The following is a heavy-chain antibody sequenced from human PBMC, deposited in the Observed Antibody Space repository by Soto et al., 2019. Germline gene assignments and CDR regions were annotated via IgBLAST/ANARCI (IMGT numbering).Heavy chain of an antibody. J-gene: IGHJ4*02. D-gene: IGHD5-18*01. V-gene: IGHV3-43*01. CDR1: GFTFDDHT. CDR2: ISWDGVNI. Sequence: EVQLVESGGVVVQPGGSLRLSCAGSGFTFDDHTMHWVRQAPGKGLEWVSLISWDGVNIYYADSVKGRFTISRDNSKNTLYLRMNSLRTEDTALYYCARDIGGYRYDYFDYWGQGTLVTVSS. CDR3: ARDIGGYRYDYFDY.